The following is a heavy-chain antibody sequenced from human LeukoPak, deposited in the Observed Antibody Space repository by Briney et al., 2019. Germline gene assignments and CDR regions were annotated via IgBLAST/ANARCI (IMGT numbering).Heavy chain of an antibody. CDR1: GGTFSSYA. V-gene: IGHV1-69*05. CDR3: ATGIAAAGYYYYYYMDV. D-gene: IGHD6-13*01. CDR2: IIPIFGTA. Sequence: ASVKVSCKASGGTFSSYAISWVRQAPGQGLEWMGGIIPIFGTANYAQKFQGRVTITTDESTSTAYMELSSLRSEDTAVYYCATGIAAAGYYYYYYMDVWGKGTTVTVPS. J-gene: IGHJ6*03.